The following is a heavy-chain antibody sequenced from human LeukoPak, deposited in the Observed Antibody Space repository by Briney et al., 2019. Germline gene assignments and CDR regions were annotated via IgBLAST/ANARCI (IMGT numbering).Heavy chain of an antibody. CDR1: GGSISGYS. CDR2: IYYSGST. D-gene: IGHD3-10*01. V-gene: IGHV4-59*01. Sequence: SETLSLTCTVSGGSISGYSWSWIRQPPGKGLEWIGYIYYSGSTNYNPSLKSRVTISVDTSKNQFSLKLSSVTAADTAVYYCARTTMVRGVIGWFDPWGQGTLVTASS. J-gene: IGHJ5*02. CDR3: ARTTMVRGVIGWFDP.